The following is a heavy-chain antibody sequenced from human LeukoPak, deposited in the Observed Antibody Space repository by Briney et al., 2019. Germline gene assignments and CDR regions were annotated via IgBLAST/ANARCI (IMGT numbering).Heavy chain of an antibody. J-gene: IGHJ3*01. CDR3: ARPKYYYGSGTDGAFDV. D-gene: IGHD3-10*01. V-gene: IGHV4-39*01. CDR1: GGFISSSSYF. Sequence: PSETLSLTCTVSGGFISSSSYFWGRLRQPPGKGLEFIGSIYVSGTTYYSPSLKSRVAISVDTSKNQFSLKLTSVTAADTAVYYCARPKYYYGSGTDGAFDVWGQGTMVTVSS. CDR2: IYVSGTT.